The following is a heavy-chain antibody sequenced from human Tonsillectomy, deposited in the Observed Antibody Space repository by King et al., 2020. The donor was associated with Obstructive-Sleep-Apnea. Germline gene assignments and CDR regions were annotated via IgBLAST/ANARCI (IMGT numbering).Heavy chain of an antibody. Sequence: VQLVESGAEVKKPGSSVTVSCKASGGTVTTDTISWVRQAPGQGLEWMGGIIPMSGTSHYAQKCQGRVTITADVSTNIVFMQLNSLRSEDTAVYYCARDLTGMDVWGQGTSVAVSS. V-gene: IGHV1-69*01. CDR1: GGTVTTDT. J-gene: IGHJ6*02. CDR3: ARDLTGMDV. D-gene: IGHD3-9*01. CDR2: IIPMSGTS.